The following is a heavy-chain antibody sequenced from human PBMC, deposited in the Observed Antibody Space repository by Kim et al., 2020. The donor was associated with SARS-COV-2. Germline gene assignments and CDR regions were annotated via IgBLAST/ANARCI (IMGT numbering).Heavy chain of an antibody. D-gene: IGHD1-1*01. Sequence: YPPHLKSRVYVSVDTSKNQFSLNLTSVTAADTAVYYCARRLDNWNVVYFDNWGQGTLVRVSS. V-gene: IGHV4-39*01. CDR3: ARRLDNWNVVYFDN. J-gene: IGHJ4*02.